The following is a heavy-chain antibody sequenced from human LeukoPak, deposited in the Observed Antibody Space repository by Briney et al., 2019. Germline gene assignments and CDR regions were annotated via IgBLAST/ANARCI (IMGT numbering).Heavy chain of an antibody. V-gene: IGHV1-18*01. CDR3: AREVPRTNKYDY. CDR2: ISAYNGNT. Sequence: ASVKVSCKASGYTFTSYGISWVRQAPGQGLEWMGWISAYNGNTNYAQKLQGRVTMTTATSTSTVYIALRSLKSDATAVYYSAREVPRTNKYDYWGKGTLVTVSS. CDR1: GYTFTSYG. D-gene: IGHD2-2*01. J-gene: IGHJ4*02.